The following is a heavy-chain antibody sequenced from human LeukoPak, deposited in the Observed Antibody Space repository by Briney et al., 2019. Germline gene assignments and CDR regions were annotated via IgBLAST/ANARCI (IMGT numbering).Heavy chain of an antibody. CDR2: IYYSGST. CDR1: GGSFSGYY. J-gene: IGHJ3*02. CDR3: ASYYYDSSGPIHDAFDI. D-gene: IGHD3-22*01. V-gene: IGHV4-59*08. Sequence: SETLSLTCAVYGGSFSGYYWSWIRQPPGKGLEWSGYIYYSGSTNYNPSLKSRVTISVDTSKNQFSLKLSSVTAADTAVYYCASYYYDSSGPIHDAFDIWGQGTMVTVSS.